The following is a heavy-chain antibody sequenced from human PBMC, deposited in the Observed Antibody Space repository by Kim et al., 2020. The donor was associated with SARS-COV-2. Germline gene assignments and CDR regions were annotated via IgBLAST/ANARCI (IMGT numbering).Heavy chain of an antibody. CDR1: GFSLGDYD. D-gene: IGHD3-16*02. CDR2: IRSDPYGGTR. V-gene: IGHV3-49*03. CDR3: TGGHGFIGSIPFDS. Sequence: GGSLRLSCAASGFSLGDYDLTWFRQAPGKGLERVGDIRSDPYGGTRNYAPSVKDRFIISRDDSKSIAYLQMDSLKSDDTAVYYCTGGHGFIGSIPFDSWGQGALVTVSS. J-gene: IGHJ4*02.